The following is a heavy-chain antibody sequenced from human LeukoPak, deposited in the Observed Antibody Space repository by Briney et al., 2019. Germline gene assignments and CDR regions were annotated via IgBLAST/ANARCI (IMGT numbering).Heavy chain of an antibody. D-gene: IGHD6-19*01. J-gene: IGHJ4*02. V-gene: IGHV3-23*01. Sequence: GGSLRLSCAASGFTFSSYAMSWVRQAQGKGLEWVSAISASDGSTYYADSVKGRFTISRDNSKNTLYLQMNNLRDEDTAVYYCAKDVISVAGTPRYFDYWGQGTLVTVSS. CDR1: GFTFSSYA. CDR2: ISASDGST. CDR3: AKDVISVAGTPRYFDY.